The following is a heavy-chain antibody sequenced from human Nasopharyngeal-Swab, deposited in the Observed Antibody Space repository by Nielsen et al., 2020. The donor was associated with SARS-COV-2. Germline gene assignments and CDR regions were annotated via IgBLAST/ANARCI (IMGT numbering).Heavy chain of an antibody. J-gene: IGHJ4*02. CDR3: ARGRWGVVAATRRFDY. Sequence: LSCTVSGGSISSGGYYWSWIRQHPGKGLEWIGYIYYSGSTYYNPSLKSRVTISVDTSKNQFSLKLSSVTAADTAVYYCARGRWGVVAATRRFDYWGQGTLVTVSS. V-gene: IGHV4-31*03. D-gene: IGHD2-15*01. CDR1: GGSISSGGYY. CDR2: IYYSGST.